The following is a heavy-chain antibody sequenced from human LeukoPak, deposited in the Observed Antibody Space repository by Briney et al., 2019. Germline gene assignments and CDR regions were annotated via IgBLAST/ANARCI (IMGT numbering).Heavy chain of an antibody. V-gene: IGHV4-4*07. CDR2: IYPSGST. CDR1: GGSISNYY. J-gene: IGHJ4*02. CDR3: ATSSMLRGVRYDY. D-gene: IGHD3-10*01. Sequence: LETLSLTCTVSGGSISNYYWSWIRQPAGKGLEWIGRIYPSGSTNYNPSLKSRITMSVDTSKNQFSLKLNSVTAADTAVYYCATSSMLRGVRYDYWGQGTLVTVSS.